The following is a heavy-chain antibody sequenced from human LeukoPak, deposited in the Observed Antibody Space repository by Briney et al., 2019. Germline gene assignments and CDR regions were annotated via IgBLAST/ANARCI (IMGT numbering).Heavy chain of an antibody. CDR1: GFTVSSNY. CDR2: IYGSTSA. V-gene: IGHV3-66*01. J-gene: IGHJ4*02. D-gene: IGHD4-17*01. Sequence: GGSLRLSCAASGFTVSSNYINWARQAPGKGLEWVSLIYGSTSADYADSVKGRFTISRDTSMNTVYLQINSLRAEDTAVYYCARLNFGDDYWGQGTLVTVSS. CDR3: ARLNFGDDY.